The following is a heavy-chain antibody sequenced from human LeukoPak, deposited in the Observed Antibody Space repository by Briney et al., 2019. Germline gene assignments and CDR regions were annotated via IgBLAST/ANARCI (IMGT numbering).Heavy chain of an antibody. CDR2: ISGSGGST. D-gene: IGHD4-17*01. J-gene: IGHJ4*02. CDR1: GFTFSSYA. CDR3: AKRYGDYESFDY. V-gene: IGHV3-23*01. Sequence: GGSLRLSCTASGFTFSSYAMSWVRQAPGKGLEWVSAISGSGGSTYYADSVKGRFTISRDNSKNTLYLQMNSLRAEDTAVYYCAKRYGDYESFDYWGQGTLVTVSS.